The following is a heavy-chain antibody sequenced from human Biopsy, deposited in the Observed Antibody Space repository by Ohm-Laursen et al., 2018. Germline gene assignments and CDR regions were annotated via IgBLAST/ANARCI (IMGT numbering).Heavy chain of an antibody. J-gene: IGHJ4*02. D-gene: IGHD1-26*01. V-gene: IGHV3-30*18. CDR3: AKGLYSGSYYYDS. CDR2: VSSDGKNK. Sequence: SLRLSCAASGFILNNYGMHWVRQAPGRGLEWVAAVSSDGKNKHYADSVQGRFTISRDNSKNTVDLQMNSLRAEDTAVYYCAKGLYSGSYYYDSWGQGTLVTVSS. CDR1: GFILNNYG.